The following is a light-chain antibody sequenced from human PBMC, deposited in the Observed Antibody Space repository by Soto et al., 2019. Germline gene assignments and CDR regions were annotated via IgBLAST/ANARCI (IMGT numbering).Light chain of an antibody. CDR1: SSDVGGYNY. CDR3: SSYTSSSTLGV. V-gene: IGLV2-14*01. Sequence: QSALTQPASVSGSPGQSITISCTGTSSDVGGYNYVSWYQQHPGKAPKLMIYEVSNQPSGVSNRFSGSKSGSTASLTISGLQAEDEADYYCSSYTSSSTLGVFGGGTKLTVL. CDR2: EVS. J-gene: IGLJ3*02.